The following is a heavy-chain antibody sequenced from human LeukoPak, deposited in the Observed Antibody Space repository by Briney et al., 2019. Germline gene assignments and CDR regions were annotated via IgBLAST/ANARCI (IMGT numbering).Heavy chain of an antibody. D-gene: IGHD4-11*01. CDR2: INPNSGGT. J-gene: IGHJ5*02. CDR1: GYTFTGYY. V-gene: IGHV1-2*02. CDR3: ARAYSNAWFDP. Sequence: ASVTVSCKASGYTFTGYYMHWVRPAPGQGLEWMGWINPNSGGTNYAQKFQGRVTMTRDTSISTAYMELSRLRSDDTAVYYCARAYSNAWFDPWGQGTLVTVSS.